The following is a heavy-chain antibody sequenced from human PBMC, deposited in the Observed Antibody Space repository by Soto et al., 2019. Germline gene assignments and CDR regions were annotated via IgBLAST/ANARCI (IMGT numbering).Heavy chain of an antibody. Sequence: GWSLRLSCAASGFTFSSYAMSWVRQAPGEGLEWVSSISGSGSSTYYADSVKGRFTISRDNSKNTVYLQMNSLRAEDTALYYCAKGYNSGWSFFDFSGQGTLVIVSS. V-gene: IGHV3-23*01. D-gene: IGHD6-19*01. CDR1: GFTFSSYA. J-gene: IGHJ4*02. CDR2: ISGSGSST. CDR3: AKGYNSGWSFFDF.